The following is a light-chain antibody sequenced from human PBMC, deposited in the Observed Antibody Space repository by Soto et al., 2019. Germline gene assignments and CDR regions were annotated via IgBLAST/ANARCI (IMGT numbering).Light chain of an antibody. CDR3: QQSNIWRRT. Sequence: EIVMTQSPATLSVSPGERATLSCRASQSVSSSLAWYQQKPGQAPRLLIYGASTRATGIPARFSGSGSGTEFTLTISSLQYEHFAVYYCQQSNIWRRTFVQGTKVHI. V-gene: IGKV3-15*01. J-gene: IGKJ1*01. CDR1: QSVSSS. CDR2: GAS.